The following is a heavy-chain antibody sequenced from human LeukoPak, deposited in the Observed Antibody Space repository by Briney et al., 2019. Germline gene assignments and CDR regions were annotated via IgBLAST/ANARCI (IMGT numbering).Heavy chain of an antibody. V-gene: IGHV3-7*01. D-gene: IGHD7-27*01. Sequence: GGSLRLSCAASGFIFDDYGMSWVRQAPGKGLEWVANMKEGGSEKYYVDSVKGRFTISRDNAKNSLYLQMNSLRAEDMAVYYCARAPNRVQNWVDCWGQGTLVTVSS. CDR3: ARAPNRVQNWVDC. CDR1: GFIFDDYG. J-gene: IGHJ4*02. CDR2: MKEGGSEK.